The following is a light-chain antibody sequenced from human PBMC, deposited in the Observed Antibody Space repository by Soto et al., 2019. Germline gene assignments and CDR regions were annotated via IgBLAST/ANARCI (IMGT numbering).Light chain of an antibody. CDR3: T. Sequence: DIHMTQSPSSLTASVGDRVTITCQASQDISNYLNWYQQKPGKAPKLLIYDASNLETGVPSRFSGSGSGTDFTFTISSMQPEDIATYGGTFGPGTKVDIK. CDR2: DAS. CDR1: QDISNY. V-gene: IGKV1-33*01. J-gene: IGKJ3*01.